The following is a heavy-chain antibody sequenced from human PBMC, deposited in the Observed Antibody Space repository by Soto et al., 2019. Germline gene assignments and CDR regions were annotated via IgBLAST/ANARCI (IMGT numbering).Heavy chain of an antibody. J-gene: IGHJ4*02. CDR2: IYYSGST. V-gene: IGHV4-39*01. CDR1: GGSISRGGYY. Sequence: VSGGSISRGGYYWGWIRQPPGKGLEWIGSIYYSGSTYYNPSLKSRVTISVDTSKNQFSLKLSSVTAADTAVYYCASYYYDSSGYYYVPGVYWGQGTLVTVSS. CDR3: ASYYYDSSGYYYVPGVY. D-gene: IGHD3-22*01.